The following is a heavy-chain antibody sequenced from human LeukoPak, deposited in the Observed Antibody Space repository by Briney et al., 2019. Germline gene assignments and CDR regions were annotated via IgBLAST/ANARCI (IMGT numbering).Heavy chain of an antibody. D-gene: IGHD1-26*01. CDR2: INHSGST. J-gene: IGHJ4*02. V-gene: IGHV4-34*01. Sequence: MSSETLSLTCAVYGGSFSGYYWIWIRQPPGKGLEWIGEINHSGSTSYNPSLKSRVIISVDTSKNQFSLKLSSVTAADTAVYYCAGTMESGSFTTFDYWGQGTLVTVSS. CDR1: GGSFSGYY. CDR3: AGTMESGSFTTFDY.